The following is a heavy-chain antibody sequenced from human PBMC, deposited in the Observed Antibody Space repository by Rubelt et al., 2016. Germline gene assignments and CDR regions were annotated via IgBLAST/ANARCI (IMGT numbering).Heavy chain of an antibody. V-gene: IGHV3-66*01. D-gene: IGHD5-24*01. Sequence: SGGSTYYADSVKGRFTISRDNSKNTLYLQMNSLRAEDTAVYYCARVNPRDGYNYGYWGQGTLVTVSS. CDR3: ARVNPRDGYNYGY. J-gene: IGHJ4*02. CDR2: SGGST.